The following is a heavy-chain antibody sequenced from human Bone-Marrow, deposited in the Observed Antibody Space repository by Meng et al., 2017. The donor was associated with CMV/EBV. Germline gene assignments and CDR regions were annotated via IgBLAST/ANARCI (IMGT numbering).Heavy chain of an antibody. D-gene: IGHD6-6*01. CDR3: AKDLYSSSDY. CDR1: GFTFSSYA. Sequence: GGSLRLSCAASGFTFSSYAMHWVRQAPGKGLEWVAVISYDGSTKYYADSVKGRFTISRDNSKNSLYLQMNSLRAEDTAVYYCAKDLYSSSDYWGQGTLVTVSS. V-gene: IGHV3-30*04. J-gene: IGHJ4*02. CDR2: ISYDGSTK.